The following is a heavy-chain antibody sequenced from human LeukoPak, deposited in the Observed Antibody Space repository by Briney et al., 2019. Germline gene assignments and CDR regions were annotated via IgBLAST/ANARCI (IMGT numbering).Heavy chain of an antibody. CDR1: GFTFSSYG. V-gene: IGHV3-33*06. D-gene: IGHD1-26*01. Sequence: GGSLRLSCAASGFTFSSYGMHWVRQAPGKGLEWVAVIWYDGSNKYYADSVKGRFTISRDNSKNTLYLQMNSLRAEDTAVYYCAKAYQVIRELLPWFDPWGQGTLVTVFS. CDR2: IWYDGSNK. CDR3: AKAYQVIRELLPWFDP. J-gene: IGHJ5*02.